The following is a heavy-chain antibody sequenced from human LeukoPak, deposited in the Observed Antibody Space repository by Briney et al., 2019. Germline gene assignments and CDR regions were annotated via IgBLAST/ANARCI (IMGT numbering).Heavy chain of an antibody. CDR3: AREDTAILS. CDR2: IYYSGST. J-gene: IGHJ4*02. V-gene: IGHV4-61*01. CDR1: GGSIRSSYYY. Sequence: SETLSLTRTVSGGSIRSSYYYWGWIRQPPGKGLEWIGYIYYSGSTNYNPSLKSRVTISVDTSKNQFSLKLSSVTAADTAVYYCAREDTAILSWGQGTLVTVSS. D-gene: IGHD5-18*01.